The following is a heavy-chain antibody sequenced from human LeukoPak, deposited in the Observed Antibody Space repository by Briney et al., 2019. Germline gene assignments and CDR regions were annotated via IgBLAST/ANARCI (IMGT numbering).Heavy chain of an antibody. CDR3: AKFSTGLPAAWGYFDY. V-gene: IGHV3-23*01. CDR1: GFTFSTYA. Sequence: GGSLRLSCAASGFTFSTYAMSWVRQAPGKGLEWVSISGSGGTTYYADSVKGRFTISRDNSKNTLYLQMNSLRVEDTAVYYCAKFSTGLPAAWGYFDYWGQGTLVTVSS. D-gene: IGHD2-2*01. J-gene: IGHJ4*02. CDR2: SGSGGTT.